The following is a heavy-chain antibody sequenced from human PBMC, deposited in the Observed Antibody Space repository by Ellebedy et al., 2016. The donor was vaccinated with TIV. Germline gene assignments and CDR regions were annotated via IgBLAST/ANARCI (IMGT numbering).Heavy chain of an antibody. CDR2: ISSSSSTI. D-gene: IGHD2-15*01. V-gene: IGHV3-48*01. J-gene: IGHJ4*02. Sequence: PGGSLRLSCAASGFTFSSYSMNWVRQAPGKGLEWVSYISSSSSTIYYADSVKGRFTISRENAKNSLFLQMNSLRAEDTAVYYCAREGCSGGSCYWYYFDYWGQGTLVTVSS. CDR3: AREGCSGGSCYWYYFDY. CDR1: GFTFSSYS.